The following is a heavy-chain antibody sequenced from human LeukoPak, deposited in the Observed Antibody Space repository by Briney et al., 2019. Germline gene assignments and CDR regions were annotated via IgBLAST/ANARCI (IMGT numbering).Heavy chain of an antibody. CDR3: ARRYSSSWYSDY. D-gene: IGHD6-13*01. CDR2: IYPGDSDT. J-gene: IGHJ4*02. CDR1: GYSFTSYW. V-gene: IGHV5-51*01. Sequence: GESLQISCKGSGYSFTSYWIGWVRQLPGKGLAWMGIIYPGDSDTRYSPSFQGQVTISADKSISTAYLQWSSLKASDTAMYYCARRYSSSWYSDYWGQGTLVTVSS.